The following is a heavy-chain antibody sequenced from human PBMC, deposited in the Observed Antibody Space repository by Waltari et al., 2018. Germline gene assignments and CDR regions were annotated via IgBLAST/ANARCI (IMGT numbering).Heavy chain of an antibody. CDR1: GGCISIYY. Sequence: QVQLQESGPGLVKLTETLSLTLTVSGGCISIYYWSWIRHPDRKGLEWIGRIYISGSTNYNPSLKNRVTMSVDTSKNQFSQKLSSVTAADTAVYYWAREHRARYSGYDFGWFDPWGQGTLVTVSS. CDR3: AREHRARYSGYDFGWFDP. D-gene: IGHD5-12*01. CDR2: IYISGST. J-gene: IGHJ5*02. V-gene: IGHV4-4*07.